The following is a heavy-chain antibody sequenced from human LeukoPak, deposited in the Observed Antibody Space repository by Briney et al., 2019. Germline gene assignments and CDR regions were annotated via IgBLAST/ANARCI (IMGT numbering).Heavy chain of an antibody. CDR1: GGSFSDYY. D-gene: IGHD1-1*01. CDR2: INHSGST. CDR3: ARGAGTTQGGTFDY. V-gene: IGHV4-34*01. J-gene: IGHJ4*02. Sequence: PSETLSLTCAVYGGSFSDYYWSWIRQPPGKGLEWIGEINHSGSTNYNPSLKSRVTISVDTSKNQFSLKLSSVTAADTAVYYCARGAGTTQGGTFDYWGQGTLVTVSS.